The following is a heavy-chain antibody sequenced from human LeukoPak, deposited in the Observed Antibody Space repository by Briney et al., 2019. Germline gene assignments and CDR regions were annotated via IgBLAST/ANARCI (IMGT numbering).Heavy chain of an antibody. J-gene: IGHJ4*02. V-gene: IGHV4-61*02. CDR1: GGSISSGSYY. CDR3: ARDPANYYDSSGYY. Sequence: SETLSLTCTVSGGSISSGSYYWSWIRQPAGKGLEWIGRIYTSGSTNYNPSLKSRVTISVDTSKNQFSLKLSSVTAADTAVHYCARDPANYYDSSGYYWGQGTLVTVSS. CDR2: IYTSGST. D-gene: IGHD3-22*01.